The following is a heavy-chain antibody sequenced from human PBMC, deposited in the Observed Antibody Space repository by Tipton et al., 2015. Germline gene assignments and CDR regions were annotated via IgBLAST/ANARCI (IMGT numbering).Heavy chain of an antibody. CDR1: GFTFDDYG. D-gene: IGHD4-17*01. J-gene: IGHJ4*02. V-gene: IGHV3-9*01. CDR2: ISWNSGSI. CDR3: AHLYGDPHYFDY. Sequence: SLRLSCVASGFTFDDYGMHWARQVPGKGLEWVSGISWNSGSIGYADSVKGRFTISRDNAKNSLYLQMNSLRAEDTALYYCAHLYGDPHYFDYWGQGTLVTVSS.